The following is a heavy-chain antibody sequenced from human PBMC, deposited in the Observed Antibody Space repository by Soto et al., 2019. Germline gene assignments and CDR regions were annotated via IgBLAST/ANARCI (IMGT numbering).Heavy chain of an antibody. CDR1: GFTFSSYS. D-gene: IGHD3-22*01. CDR3: ASVGGQQLVESIKYYYVSSGSGIDY. Sequence: EVQLVESGGGLVQPGGSLRLSCAASGFTFSSYSMNWVRQAPGKGLEWVSYISSSSSTIYYADSVKGRFTISRDNAKNSLYLQMNSLRAEETAVYYSASVGGQQLVESIKYYYVSSGSGIDYLGQGTLGTASS. V-gene: IGHV3-48*01. CDR2: ISSSSSTI. J-gene: IGHJ4*02.